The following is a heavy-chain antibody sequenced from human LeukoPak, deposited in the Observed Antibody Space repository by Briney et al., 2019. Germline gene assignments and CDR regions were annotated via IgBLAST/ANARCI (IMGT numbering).Heavy chain of an antibody. CDR3: ASAYYYDSSGYHPFDY. V-gene: IGHV1-46*01. CDR2: INPSGGST. J-gene: IGHJ4*02. D-gene: IGHD3-22*01. CDR1: GYTFTSYY. Sequence: ASVKVSCKASGYTFTSYYMHGVRQAPGQGLEWMGIINPSGGSTSYAQKFQGRVTMTRDTSTSTVYMELSSLRSEDTAVYYCASAYYYDSSGYHPFDYWGQGTLVTVSS.